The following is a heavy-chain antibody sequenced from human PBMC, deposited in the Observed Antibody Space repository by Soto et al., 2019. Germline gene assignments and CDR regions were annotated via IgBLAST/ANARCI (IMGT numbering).Heavy chain of an antibody. CDR1: GGSFSGYY. J-gene: IGHJ4*02. Sequence: SETLSLTCAVYGGSFSGYYWSWIRQPPGKGLEWIGEINHSGSTNYNPSLKSRVTISVDTSKNQFSLKLSSVTAADTAVYYCTRGWSITMVRGRDYWGQGTLVTVSS. CDR3: TRGWSITMVRGRDY. D-gene: IGHD3-10*01. CDR2: INHSGST. V-gene: IGHV4-34*01.